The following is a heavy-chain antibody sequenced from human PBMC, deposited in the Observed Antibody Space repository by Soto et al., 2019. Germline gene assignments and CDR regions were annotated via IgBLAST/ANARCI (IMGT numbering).Heavy chain of an antibody. D-gene: IGHD3-22*01. J-gene: IGHJ6*02. CDR3: ARPDEGGYSSNHHYYYALDV. V-gene: IGHV1-69*13. CDR1: GGTFRSYS. Sequence: GASVKVSCKASGGTFRSYSISWVRQAPGQGLEWMGGIIPIFDITNYAQKFQCRVTITADESTSTAYMELSSLVSDDTAVYYCARPDEGGYSSNHHYYYALDVWGQGTTVTVSS. CDR2: IIPIFDIT.